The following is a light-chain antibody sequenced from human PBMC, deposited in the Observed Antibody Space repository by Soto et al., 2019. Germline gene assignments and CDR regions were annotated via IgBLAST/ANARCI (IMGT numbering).Light chain of an antibody. CDR3: SSYTSSSNLGPYV. J-gene: IGLJ1*01. Sequence: QSVLTQPASVSGSPGQSITISCTGTSSDVGGYNYVSWYQQHPGKAPKLMIYDVSNRPSGVSNRFSGSKSGNTASLTISGLQAEDEADYYCSSYTSSSNLGPYVFGTGTKVTVL. V-gene: IGLV2-14*01. CDR1: SSDVGGYNY. CDR2: DVS.